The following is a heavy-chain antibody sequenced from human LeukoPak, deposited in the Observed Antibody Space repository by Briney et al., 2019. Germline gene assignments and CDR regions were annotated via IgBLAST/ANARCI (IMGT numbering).Heavy chain of an antibody. D-gene: IGHD1-1*01. CDR2: ISLSSTTI. J-gene: IGHJ3*02. V-gene: IGHV3-48*01. Sequence: GGSLRLSCAASGFTFSTYNMNWVRQAPGKGLEWVSFISLSSTTIYYADSVKGRFTISRDNSKNTLYLQMNSLRADDTAVYYCAKEVRDAFDIWGQGTMVTVSS. CDR3: AKEVRDAFDI. CDR1: GFTFSTYN.